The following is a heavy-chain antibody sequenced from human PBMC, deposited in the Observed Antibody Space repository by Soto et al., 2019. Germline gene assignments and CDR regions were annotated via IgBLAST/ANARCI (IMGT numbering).Heavy chain of an antibody. D-gene: IGHD1-7*01. CDR3: ARDIGDNWNYVGAFDI. V-gene: IGHV4-31*03. CDR1: GGSISSGGYY. J-gene: IGHJ3*02. Sequence: TLSLTCTVSGGSISSGGYYWSWIRQHPGKGLEWIGYIYYSGSTYYNPSLKSRVTISVDTSKNQFSLKLSSVTAADTAVYYCARDIGDNWNYVGAFDIWGQGTMVTVSS. CDR2: IYYSGST.